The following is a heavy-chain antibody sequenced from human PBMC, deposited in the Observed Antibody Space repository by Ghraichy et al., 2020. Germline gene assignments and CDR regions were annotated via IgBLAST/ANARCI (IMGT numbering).Heavy chain of an antibody. Sequence: GGSLRLSCAASGFMYSTYAMSWVRQAPGKGLEWVAGISGSGGRTYYAESVKGRFTISRDNSRKMVDLQMNSLRVEDTAVYYCAKGRPPGHYYGMDVWGQGTTVTVS. CDR3: AKGRPPGHYYGMDV. V-gene: IGHV3-23*01. CDR1: GFMYSTYA. J-gene: IGHJ6*02. CDR2: ISGSGGRT. D-gene: IGHD1-14*01.